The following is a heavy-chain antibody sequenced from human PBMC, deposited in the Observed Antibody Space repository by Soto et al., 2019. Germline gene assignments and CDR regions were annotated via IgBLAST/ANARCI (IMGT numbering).Heavy chain of an antibody. J-gene: IGHJ6*01. V-gene: IGHV1-69*12. D-gene: IGHD3-10*01. CDR3: ARDLLGFGYTYGDV. CDR2: IIPIDATV. Sequence: VQLVQSGAEVKKPGSSVKVSCKASGGTFSNYALISWVRQAPGQELEWMGGIIPIDATVNYAQKFQGRITITADESTTTAYMDLGSLRSEDTAVYYCARDLLGFGYTYGDVWGQGTTVTVSS. CDR1: GGTFSNYA.